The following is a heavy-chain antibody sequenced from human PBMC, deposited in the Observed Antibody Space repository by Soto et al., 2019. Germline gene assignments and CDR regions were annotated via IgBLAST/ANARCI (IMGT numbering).Heavy chain of an antibody. D-gene: IGHD3-9*01. CDR2: IIPIFGTA. CDR1: GGTFSSYA. CDR3: ARDRNIRYFDWTPFDP. Sequence: SVKVSCKASGGTFSSYAISWVRQAPGQGLEWMGGIIPIFGTANYAQKFQGRVTITADESTSTAYMELSSLRSEDTAVYYCARDRNIRYFDWTPFDPWGQGTLVTVSS. J-gene: IGHJ5*02. V-gene: IGHV1-69*13.